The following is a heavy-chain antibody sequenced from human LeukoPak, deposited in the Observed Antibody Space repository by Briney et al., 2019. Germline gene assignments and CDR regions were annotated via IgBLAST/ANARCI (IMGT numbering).Heavy chain of an antibody. CDR1: GYTFTGYY. D-gene: IGHD3-9*01. V-gene: IGHV1-2*02. CDR3: ARGGSYYDILTGYLLDY. J-gene: IGHJ4*02. CDR2: INPNSGGT. Sequence: GASVRVSCKASGYTFTGYYMHWVRQAPGQGLEWMGWINPNSGGTKYAQKFQGRVTMTRDTSISTAYMELSRLRSDDTAVYYCARGGSYYDILTGYLLDYWGQGTLVTVSS.